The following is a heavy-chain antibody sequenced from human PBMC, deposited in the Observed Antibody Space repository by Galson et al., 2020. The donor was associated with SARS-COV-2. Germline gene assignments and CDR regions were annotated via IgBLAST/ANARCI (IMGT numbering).Heavy chain of an antibody. CDR1: GFTFSSYW. Sequence: GGSLRLSCAASGFTFSSYWMSWVRQAPGKGLEWVANIKQDGSEKYYVDSVKGRFTISRYNAKNSLYLQMNSLRAEDTAVYYCARDLYCSSTSGYTEGFDYWGQGTLVTVSS. CDR3: ARDLYCSSTSGYTEGFDY. V-gene: IGHV3-7*01. D-gene: IGHD2-2*02. CDR2: IKQDGSEK. J-gene: IGHJ4*02.